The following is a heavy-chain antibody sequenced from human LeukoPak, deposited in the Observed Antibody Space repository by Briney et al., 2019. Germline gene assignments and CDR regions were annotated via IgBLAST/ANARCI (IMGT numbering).Heavy chain of an antibody. D-gene: IGHD2-2*02. J-gene: IGHJ6*03. V-gene: IGHV4-59*01. Sequence: SETLSLTCTVSGGSISSYYWSWIRQPPGKGLEWIGYIYYSGSTNYNPSLKSRVTISVDTSKNQFSLKLSSVTAADTAVYYCAGTYTYYYYYYMDVWGKGTTVTISS. CDR2: IYYSGST. CDR3: AGTYTYYYYYYMDV. CDR1: GGSISSYY.